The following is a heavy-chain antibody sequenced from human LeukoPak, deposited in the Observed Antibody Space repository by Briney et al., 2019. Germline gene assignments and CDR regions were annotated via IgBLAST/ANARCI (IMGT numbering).Heavy chain of an antibody. J-gene: IGHJ4*02. CDR2: ISPNGDNI. Sequence: GGTLRLSCVASGFTFSSYGMSWVRQAPGKGMEWVAYISPNGDNIHYADSVKGRFTISRDNAKNSLFLQVNSLRAEDTAVYYCVTESGWLFDFWGQGTLVTVSS. V-gene: IGHV3-48*04. CDR1: GFTFSSYG. D-gene: IGHD6-19*01. CDR3: VTESGWLFDF.